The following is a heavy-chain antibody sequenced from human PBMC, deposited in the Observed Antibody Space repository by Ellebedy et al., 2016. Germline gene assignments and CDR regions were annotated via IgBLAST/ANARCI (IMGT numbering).Heavy chain of an antibody. Sequence: GGSLRLSXEASGFDFSDMPMNWVRQAPGKGLEWVEYMSGWKSNAKYYAKSVLGRITLSRDNSKNTLYLRLNSLRAEDTAVYYCAKAGGTGDQDGVDSWGQGTTVTVSS. D-gene: IGHD7-27*01. CDR2: MSGWKSNAK. V-gene: IGHV3-48*01. CDR1: GFDFSDMP. J-gene: IGHJ6*02. CDR3: AKAGGTGDQDGVDS.